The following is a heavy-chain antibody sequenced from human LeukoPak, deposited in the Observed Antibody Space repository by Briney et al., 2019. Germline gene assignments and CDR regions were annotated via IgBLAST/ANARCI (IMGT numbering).Heavy chain of an antibody. J-gene: IGHJ4*02. CDR2: IYYSGST. Sequence: SETLSLTCTVSGGSISSYYWSWIRQPPGKGLEWIGYIYYSGSTNYNPSLKSRVTISVDASKNQFSLNLSSVTAADTALYYCARDLLSTAGYSDYWGQGTLVTVSS. V-gene: IGHV4-59*01. D-gene: IGHD6-19*01. CDR3: ARDLLSTAGYSDY. CDR1: GGSISSYY.